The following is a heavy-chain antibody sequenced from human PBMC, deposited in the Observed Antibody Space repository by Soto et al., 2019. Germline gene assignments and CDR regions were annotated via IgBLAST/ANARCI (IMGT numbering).Heavy chain of an antibody. J-gene: IGHJ6*02. V-gene: IGHV1-69*13. D-gene: IGHD3-3*01. CDR1: GGTLSSYA. CDR3: ARGLTIFGVVIIPVGYYYYGMDV. Sequence: SVKVSCKASGGTLSSYAISWVRQAPGQGLEWMGGIIPIFGTANYAQKFQGRVTITADESTSTAYMELSSLRSEDAAVYYCARGLTIFGVVIIPVGYYYYGMDVWGQGTTVTVSS. CDR2: IIPIFGTA.